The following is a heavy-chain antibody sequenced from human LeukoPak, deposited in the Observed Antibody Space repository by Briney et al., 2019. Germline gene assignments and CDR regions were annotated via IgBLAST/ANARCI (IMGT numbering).Heavy chain of an antibody. Sequence: GGSLRLSCAASGFTFSSYWMNWVRQAPGKGLEWVSYISSSGSTIYYADSVKGRFTISRDNAKNSLYLQMNSLRAEDTAVYYCAKEVVEWELLGFDYWGQGTLVTVSS. CDR1: GFTFSSYW. J-gene: IGHJ4*02. D-gene: IGHD1-26*01. CDR3: AKEVVEWELLGFDY. V-gene: IGHV3-48*04. CDR2: ISSSGSTI.